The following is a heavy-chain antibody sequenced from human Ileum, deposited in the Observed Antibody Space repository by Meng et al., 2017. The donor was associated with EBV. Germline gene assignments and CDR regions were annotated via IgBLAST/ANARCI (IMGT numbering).Heavy chain of an antibody. CDR1: GDSISSDIW. CDR2: VYHRGDT. CDR3: GRDQGRELINH. V-gene: IGHV4-4*02. Sequence: QVQLQESGQGLVKPSGTLPLPCTVSGDSISSDIWWSWVRQPPGKGLEWIGEVYHRGDTNYNPSLKSRVDISVDKSKNQFYLSLFSVTAADTAVYYCGRDQGRELINHWGQGTLVTVFS. J-gene: IGHJ4*02. D-gene: IGHD1-7*01.